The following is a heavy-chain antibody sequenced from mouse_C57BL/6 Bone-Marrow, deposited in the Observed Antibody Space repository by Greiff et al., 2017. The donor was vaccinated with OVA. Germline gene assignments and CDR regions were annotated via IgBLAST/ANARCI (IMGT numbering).Heavy chain of an antibody. D-gene: IGHD2-3*01. J-gene: IGHJ2*01. CDR2: IYPGDGDT. Sequence: VQLQQSGPELVKPGASVKISCTASGYAFSSSWMNWVKQRPGKGLEWIGRIYPGDGDTNYNGKFKGKATLTADKSSSTAYMQLSSLTAEDSAVYSCARHEDGYYAAYFAYWGQGTTLTVSS. CDR3: ARHEDGYYAAYFAY. V-gene: IGHV1-82*01. CDR1: GYAFSSSW.